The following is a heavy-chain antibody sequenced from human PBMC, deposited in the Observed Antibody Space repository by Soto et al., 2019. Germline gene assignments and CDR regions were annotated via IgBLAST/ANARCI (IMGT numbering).Heavy chain of an antibody. CDR3: ARSDPQLWDLDY. CDR1: GFTFSRYA. V-gene: IGHV3-30-3*01. D-gene: IGHD5-18*01. CDR2: ISYDGSNK. J-gene: IGHJ4*02. Sequence: GSLRLSCAASGFTFSRYAMHWVRQAPGKGLEWVAVISYDGSNKYYADSVKGRFTISRDNSKNTLYLQMNSLRAEDTAVYYCARSDPQLWDLDYWGQGTLVTVS.